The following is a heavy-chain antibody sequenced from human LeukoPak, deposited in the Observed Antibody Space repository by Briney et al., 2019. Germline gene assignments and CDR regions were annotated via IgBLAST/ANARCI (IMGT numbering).Heavy chain of an antibody. CDR1: GGSISSYY. CDR2: INYIRTT. CDR3: ARSYSSSDHYYYYGMDV. Sequence: SETLSLTCTVSGGSISSYYWNWIRQPPGKGLEWIGYINYIRTTDYNPSLKSRVTISLDTSKNRFSLELSSVTAADTAMYYCARSYSSSDHYYYYGMDVWGQGTTVTVSS. J-gene: IGHJ6*02. D-gene: IGHD6-13*01. V-gene: IGHV4-59*08.